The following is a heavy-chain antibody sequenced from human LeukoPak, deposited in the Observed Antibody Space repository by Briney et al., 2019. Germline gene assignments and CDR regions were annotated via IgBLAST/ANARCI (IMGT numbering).Heavy chain of an antibody. Sequence: PGGSLRLSCTASGFTFSSYSLNWVRQAPGKGLEWVSSVSTGSNYIYYADSVKGRFTISRDNDKNSLYLQMNSLRAEDTAFYYCAKAELGVDTFFDYWGQGTLVTVSS. V-gene: IGHV3-21*04. J-gene: IGHJ4*02. CDR3: AKAELGVDTFFDY. CDR1: GFTFSSYS. D-gene: IGHD3-3*01. CDR2: VSTGSNYI.